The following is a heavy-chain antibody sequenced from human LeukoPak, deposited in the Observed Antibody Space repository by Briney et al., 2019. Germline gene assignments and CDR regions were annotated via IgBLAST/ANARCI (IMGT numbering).Heavy chain of an antibody. V-gene: IGHV3-7*01. J-gene: IGHJ4*02. CDR3: ARDTTVTTIDY. CDR1: GFNLSSYW. Sequence: GGSLRLSCAASGFNLSSYWMSWVRQAPGKGLEWVANIKQDGSEKYYVDSVKGRFTISRDNAKNSLYLQMNSLRAEDTAVYYCARDTTVTTIDYWGQGTLVTVSS. D-gene: IGHD4-17*01. CDR2: IKQDGSEK.